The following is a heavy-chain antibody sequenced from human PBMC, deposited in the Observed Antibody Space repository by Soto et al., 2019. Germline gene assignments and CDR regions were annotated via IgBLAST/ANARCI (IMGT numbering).Heavy chain of an antibody. CDR1: GGSTSSGGYY. J-gene: IGHJ6*03. CDR3: ARDQSTVTKRANYYYYYMDV. Sequence: SETLSLTCTVSGGSTSSGGYYWSWIRQHPGKGLEWIGYIYYSGSTYYNPSLKSRVTISVDTSKNQFSLKLSSVTAADTAVYYCARDQSTVTKRANYYYYYMDVWGKGTTVTVSS. CDR2: IYYSGST. V-gene: IGHV4-31*03. D-gene: IGHD4-17*01.